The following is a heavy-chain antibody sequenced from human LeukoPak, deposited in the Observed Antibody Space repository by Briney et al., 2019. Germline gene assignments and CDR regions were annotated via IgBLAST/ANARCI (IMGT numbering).Heavy chain of an antibody. CDR3: ARGGVYSSSDRSPFDY. J-gene: IGHJ4*02. CDR1: GYTFTDYY. D-gene: IGHD6-6*01. Sequence: ASVKVSCKAAGYTFTDYYMHWVRQAPGQGLEWMGWIIPIFGTANYAQKFQGRVTITTDESTSTAYMELSSLRSEDTAVYYCARGGVYSSSDRSPFDYWGQGTLVTVSS. CDR2: IIPIFGTA. V-gene: IGHV1-69*05.